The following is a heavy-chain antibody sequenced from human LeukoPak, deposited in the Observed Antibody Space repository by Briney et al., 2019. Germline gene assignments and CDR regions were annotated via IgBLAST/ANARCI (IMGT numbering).Heavy chain of an antibody. Sequence: GGTLRLSCAASGFTFSSYGMSWVRQAPGKGLEWVSAISGGGGSTYYADSVKGRFTISRDNSKNTLYLQMNSLRAEDTAVYYCAKDRNYYDSSGYYYGDYWGQGTLVTVSS. CDR3: AKDRNYYDSSGYYYGDY. V-gene: IGHV3-23*01. CDR1: GFTFSSYG. CDR2: ISGGGGST. D-gene: IGHD3-22*01. J-gene: IGHJ4*02.